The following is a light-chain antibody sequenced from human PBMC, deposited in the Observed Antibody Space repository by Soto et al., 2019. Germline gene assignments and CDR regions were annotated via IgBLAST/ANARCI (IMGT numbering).Light chain of an antibody. J-gene: IGKJ2*01. CDR3: QQYGSSMYT. V-gene: IGKV3-20*01. Sequence: DIVLTQSPGTLSLSPGERATLSCRASQSVSSSYLAWYQQKPGQAPRLLIYGASSSATGIPDRFSGSGSGTDFTLTISRLEPEDFAVYYCQQYGSSMYTFGQGTKLEIK. CDR1: QSVSSSY. CDR2: GAS.